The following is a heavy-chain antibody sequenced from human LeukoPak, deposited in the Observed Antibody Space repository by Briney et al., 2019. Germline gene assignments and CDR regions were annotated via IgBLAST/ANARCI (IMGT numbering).Heavy chain of an antibody. D-gene: IGHD3-3*01. V-gene: IGHV1-2*06. CDR1: GYTFTGYY. Sequence: ASVKVSCKASGYTFTGYYMHWVRQAPGQGLEWMGRINPNSGGTNYAQEFQGRVTMTRDTSISTAYMELSRLRSGDTAVYYCARGRYDFWSGYSFDYWGQGTLVTVSS. CDR2: INPNSGGT. J-gene: IGHJ4*02. CDR3: ARGRYDFWSGYSFDY.